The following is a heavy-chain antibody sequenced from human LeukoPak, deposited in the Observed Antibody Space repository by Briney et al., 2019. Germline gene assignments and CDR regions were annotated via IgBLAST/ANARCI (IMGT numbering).Heavy chain of an antibody. Sequence: GGSLRLSCSASGFTFSSYAMHWVRQAPGKGLEWVAVISYDGSNKYYADSVKGRFTISRDNSENTLYLQMNSLRAEDTAVYYCAKFETGDDAFDIWGQGTMVTVSS. V-gene: IGHV3-30-3*02. J-gene: IGHJ3*02. D-gene: IGHD7-27*01. CDR3: AKFETGDDAFDI. CDR2: ISYDGSNK. CDR1: GFTFSSYA.